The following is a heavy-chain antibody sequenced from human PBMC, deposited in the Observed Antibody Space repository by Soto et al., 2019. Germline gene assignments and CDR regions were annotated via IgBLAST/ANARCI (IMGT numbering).Heavy chain of an antibody. J-gene: IGHJ4*02. CDR1: GFSLSTSGVG. Sequence: QITLKESGPTRVKPTQTLTLTCTFSGFSLSTSGVGLGWVRQPPGKALEQLALIYWDDDKRYSPSLKSRLTITKXPSXNXGVLTMTNMDPEDTATYYCGHRATLRGNWNGGCFDFWGQGVLVTVSS. CDR3: GHRATLRGNWNGGCFDF. V-gene: IGHV2-5*02. D-gene: IGHD1-1*01. CDR2: IYWDDDK.